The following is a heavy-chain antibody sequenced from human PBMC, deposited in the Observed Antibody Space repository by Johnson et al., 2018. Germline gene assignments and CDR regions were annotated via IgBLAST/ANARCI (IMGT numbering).Heavy chain of an antibody. CDR1: GGAVSRGSSY. V-gene: IGHV3-23*01. J-gene: IGHJ6*02. D-gene: IGHD3-3*01. CDR2: ISGRGDST. CDR3: ARPTVPSFWSGISFNYGMDV. Sequence: VQLQESGPGLVKPSETLSLTCTVSGGAVSRGSSYWNWIRQPPGKGLEWVSAISGRGDSTYHADPVQGRFTISRDNSKNTLYLQMNGLRAEDTAIYYCARPTVPSFWSGISFNYGMDVWGQGTTVTISS.